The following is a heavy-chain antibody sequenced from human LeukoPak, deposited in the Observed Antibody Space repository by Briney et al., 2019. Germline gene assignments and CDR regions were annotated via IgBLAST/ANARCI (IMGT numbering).Heavy chain of an antibody. CDR1: GGSISSYY. CDR3: ARGGNLYYYYYYMDV. CDR2: IYYSGST. V-gene: IGHV4-59*12. Sequence: SETLSLTCTVSGGSISSYYWSWIRQPPGKGLEWIGYIYYSGSTNYNPSLKSRVTISVDTSKNQFSLKLSSVTAADTAVYYCARGGNLYYYYYYMDVWGKGTTVTVSS. J-gene: IGHJ6*03. D-gene: IGHD1-14*01.